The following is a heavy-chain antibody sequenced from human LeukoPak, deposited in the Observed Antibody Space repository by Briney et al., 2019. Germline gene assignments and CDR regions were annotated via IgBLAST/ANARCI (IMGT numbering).Heavy chain of an antibody. D-gene: IGHD2-2*01. CDR3: ARGLVVVPAATRTRGRYFDY. CDR2: INHSGST. V-gene: IGHV4-34*01. Sequence: SETLSLTCAVYGGSFSGYYWSWIRQPPGKGLEWIGEINHSGSTNYSPSLKSRVTISVDTSKNQFSLTLSSVTAADTAVYYCARGLVVVPAATRTRGRYFDYWGQGTLVTVSS. J-gene: IGHJ4*02. CDR1: GGSFSGYY.